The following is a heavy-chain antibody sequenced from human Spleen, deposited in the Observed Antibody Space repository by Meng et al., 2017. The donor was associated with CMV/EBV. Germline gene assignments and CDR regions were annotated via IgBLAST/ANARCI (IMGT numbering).Heavy chain of an antibody. J-gene: IGHJ4*02. CDR2: INPNSGGT. CDR3: ARCCYYGGPDH. V-gene: IGHV1-2*02. D-gene: IGHD3-10*01. Sequence: ASVKVSCKASGYTFTGYYMHWVRQAPGQGLEWMGWINPNSGGTNYAQKFQGRLTMTTDTSTSTAYMELVSLRFDDTAVYYCARCCYYGGPDHWGQGTLVTVSS. CDR1: GYTFTGYY.